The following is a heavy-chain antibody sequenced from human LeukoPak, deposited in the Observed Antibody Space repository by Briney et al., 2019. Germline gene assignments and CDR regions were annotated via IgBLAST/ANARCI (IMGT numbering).Heavy chain of an antibody. CDR2: MNPNSGNT. CDR3: ARDLGHYYYMDV. D-gene: IGHD5-24*01. Sequence: ASVKVSCKASGYTFTGYYMHWVRQAPGQGLEWMGWMNPNSGNTGYAQKFQGRVTMTRNTSISTAYMELSSLRSEDTAVYYCARDLGHYYYMDVWGKGTTVTISS. V-gene: IGHV1-8*02. J-gene: IGHJ6*03. CDR1: GYTFTGYY.